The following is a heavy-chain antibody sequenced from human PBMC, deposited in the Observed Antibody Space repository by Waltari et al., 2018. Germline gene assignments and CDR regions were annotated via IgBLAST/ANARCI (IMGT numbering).Heavy chain of an antibody. CDR3: ARGKQQLTKYWYFDL. D-gene: IGHD6-13*01. CDR2: INPSGGST. V-gene: IGHV1-46*01. CDR1: GYTFTSYY. J-gene: IGHJ2*01. Sequence: QVQLVQSGAEVKKPGASVKVSCKASGYTFTSYYMPWVRQAPGQGLEWMGIINPSGGSTSYAQKFQGRVTMTRDTSTSTVYMELSSLRSEDTAVYYCARGKQQLTKYWYFDLWGRGTLVTVSS.